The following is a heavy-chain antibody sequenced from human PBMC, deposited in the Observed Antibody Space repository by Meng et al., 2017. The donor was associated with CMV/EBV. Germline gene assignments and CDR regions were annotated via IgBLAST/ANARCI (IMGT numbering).Heavy chain of an antibody. CDR3: ARSIGVRRITIFGVVHFDD. V-gene: IGHV4-31*03. Sequence: SESLSPTCTVSAGSITSGGYYWSWPRQHPGKGLEWTGYIYYSGSTYYNPSLKSRVTISVHTSKNQFSLKLSSVTAADTAVYYCARSIGVRRITIFGVVHFDDWGQGTMVTVSS. J-gene: IGHJ4*01. CDR2: IYYSGST. D-gene: IGHD3-3*01. CDR1: AGSITSGGYY.